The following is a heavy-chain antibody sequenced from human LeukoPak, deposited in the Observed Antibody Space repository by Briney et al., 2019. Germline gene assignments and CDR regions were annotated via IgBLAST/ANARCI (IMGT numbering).Heavy chain of an antibody. V-gene: IGHV3-53*04. CDR2: IYSGGST. D-gene: IGHD6-13*01. J-gene: IGHJ6*02. Sequence: GGSLRLSCAASGFTVSSNYMSWVRQAPGKGLEWVSVIYSGGSTYYANSVKGRFTISRHNSKNTLYLQMNSLRAEDTAVYYCASEAAAAGTGYYYYGMDVWGQGTTVTVSS. CDR1: GFTVSSNY. CDR3: ASEAAAAGTGYYYYGMDV.